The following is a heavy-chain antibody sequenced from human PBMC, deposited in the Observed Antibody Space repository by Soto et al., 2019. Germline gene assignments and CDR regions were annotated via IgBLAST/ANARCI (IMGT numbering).Heavy chain of an antibody. D-gene: IGHD2-15*01. CDR1: GYTFTSYA. Sequence: ASVKVSCKASGYTFTSYAMHWVRQAPGQRLEWMGWINAGNGNTKYSQKFQGRVTITRDTSASTAYMELSSLRSEDTAVYYCARARGVLGFCSGGSCYPWNWFDPWGQGTLVTVSS. CDR3: ARARGVLGFCSGGSCYPWNWFDP. J-gene: IGHJ5*02. V-gene: IGHV1-3*01. CDR2: INAGNGNT.